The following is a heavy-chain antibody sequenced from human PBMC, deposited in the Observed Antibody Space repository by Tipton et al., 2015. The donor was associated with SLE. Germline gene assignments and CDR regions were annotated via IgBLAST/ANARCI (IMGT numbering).Heavy chain of an antibody. V-gene: IGHV4-59*01. CDR2: IYYTGST. J-gene: IGHJ4*02. CDR1: GGSISSYY. Sequence: TLSLTCTVSGGSISSYYWSWIRQPPGKGLEWIGYIYYTGSTHYNPSLKSRVTISVDTSKNQFSLRLSSVTTADTAVYYCARGARGNSYGSDEDFDYWGQGTLVTVSS. CDR3: ARGARGNSYGSDEDFDY. D-gene: IGHD5-18*01.